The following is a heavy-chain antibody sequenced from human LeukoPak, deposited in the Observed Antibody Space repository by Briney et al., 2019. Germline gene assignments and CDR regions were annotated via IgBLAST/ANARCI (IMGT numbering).Heavy chain of an antibody. CDR2: ISIYTGNI. CDR3: ARVRGTALTAYPGYFDY. CDR1: GYTFTSYG. V-gene: IGHV1-18*04. Sequence: ASVKVSCKASGYTFTSYGISWVRQAPGQGLEWLGWISIYTGNIKYGEKFQGRATMTRDTSTSTAYMEVRSLTSDDTPVYYCARVRGTALTAYPGYFDYWGQGTLGTVSS. D-gene: IGHD2-21*02. J-gene: IGHJ4*02.